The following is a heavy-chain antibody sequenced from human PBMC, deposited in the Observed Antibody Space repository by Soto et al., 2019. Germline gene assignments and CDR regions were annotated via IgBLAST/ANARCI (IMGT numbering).Heavy chain of an antibody. J-gene: IGHJ3*02. Sequence: QVQLVQSGAEVKKPGASVKVSCKASGYTFTSYDINWVRQATGQGLEWMGWMNPNSGNTGYAQKFQGRVTMTRNTSITTAYMDLSSMRSEDTAVDYCARGINYYDSGDDAFDIWGQGTMVTVSS. CDR2: MNPNSGNT. V-gene: IGHV1-8*01. CDR3: ARGINYYDSGDDAFDI. D-gene: IGHD3-10*01. CDR1: GYTFTSYD.